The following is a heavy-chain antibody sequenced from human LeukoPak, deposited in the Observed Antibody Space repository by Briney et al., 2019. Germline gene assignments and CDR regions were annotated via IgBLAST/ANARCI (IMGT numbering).Heavy chain of an antibody. CDR2: IKQDGSEK. CDR1: GLTFSSYW. V-gene: IGHV3-7*01. CDR3: ARPRRMYGSGSYAFDI. Sequence: GGSLRLSCAASGLTFSSYWMSWVRQAPGKGLEWVANIKQDGSEKYYVDSVKGRFTISRDNAKKSLYLQMNSLRAEDTAVYYCARPRRMYGSGSYAFDIWGQGTMVTVSS. D-gene: IGHD3-10*01. J-gene: IGHJ3*02.